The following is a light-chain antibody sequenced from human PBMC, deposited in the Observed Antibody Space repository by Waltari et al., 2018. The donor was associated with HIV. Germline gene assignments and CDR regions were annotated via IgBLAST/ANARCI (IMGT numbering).Light chain of an antibody. J-gene: IGLJ2*01. CDR2: RNN. CDR1: TSNVGNNF. V-gene: IGLV1-47*01. CDR3: AVWDDRLSGRL. Sequence: QSVLAQLRSVSGPPAQTVTIPCSGSTSNVGNNFVDWYQQVTGLAPKLLIYRNNQRPSGVPDRFSGSKSGTSASLAISGLRTEDEAEYYCAVWDDRLSGRLFGGGTKVTVL.